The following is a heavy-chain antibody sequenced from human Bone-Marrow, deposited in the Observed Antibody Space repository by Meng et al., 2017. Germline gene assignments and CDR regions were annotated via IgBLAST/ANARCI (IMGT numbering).Heavy chain of an antibody. V-gene: IGHV4-34*01. CDR1: GGSFSGYY. D-gene: IGHD3-22*01. Sequence: QVQRQQWGAGLLKPSETLSLTCAVYGGSFSGYYWSWIRQPPGKGLEWIGEINHSGSTNYNPSLKSRVTISVDTSKNQFSLKLSSVTAADTAVYYCARDNTMIGSFDYWGQGTLVTVFS. CDR2: INHSGST. J-gene: IGHJ4*02. CDR3: ARDNTMIGSFDY.